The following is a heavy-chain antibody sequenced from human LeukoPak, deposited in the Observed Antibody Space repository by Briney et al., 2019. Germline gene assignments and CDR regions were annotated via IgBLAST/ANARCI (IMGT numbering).Heavy chain of an antibody. D-gene: IGHD3-22*01. CDR2: IMYSGST. J-gene: IGHJ2*01. V-gene: IGHV4-34*01. Sequence: SETLSLTCALYGRSFSDYYWSWIRQPPGKGLEWIGEIMYSGSTNYNPSLKSRVTISVDTSKNQFSLKLSSVTAADTAVYYCARGRSSGHYVRYFDLWGRGTLVTVSS. CDR1: GRSFSDYY. CDR3: ARGRSSGHYVRYFDL.